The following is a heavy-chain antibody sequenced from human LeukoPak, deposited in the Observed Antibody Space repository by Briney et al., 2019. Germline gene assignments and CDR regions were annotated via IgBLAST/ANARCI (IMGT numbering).Heavy chain of an antibody. CDR1: GHSISSYY. Sequence: SEPLSLTCTVSGHSISSYYWSWLREPPGGGLEGLGYIYYSGSTNYNPSLKSRVTISVDTSKNQVSLKLSSVTAADTAVYYCARGSGSFDYWGQGSLVTVSS. V-gene: IGHV4-59*01. J-gene: IGHJ4*02. CDR3: ARGSGSFDY. D-gene: IGHD3-10*01. CDR2: IYYSGST.